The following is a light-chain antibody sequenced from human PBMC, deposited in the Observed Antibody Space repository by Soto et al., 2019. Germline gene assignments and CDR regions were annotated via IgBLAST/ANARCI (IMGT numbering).Light chain of an antibody. V-gene: IGKV3-15*01. CDR1: QSVSSN. J-gene: IGKJ2*01. Sequence: EIVMTQSPATLSVSPGEGATLSCRASQSVSSNLAWFQQKPGQAPRLLIYGASTRATGIPARFSGSGSGTEFTLTITSLQSEDFAVYYCQQYNNWPPYTFGQGTKLEIK. CDR3: QQYNNWPPYT. CDR2: GAS.